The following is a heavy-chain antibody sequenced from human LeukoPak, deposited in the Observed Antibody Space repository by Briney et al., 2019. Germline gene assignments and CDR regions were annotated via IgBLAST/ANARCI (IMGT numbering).Heavy chain of an antibody. D-gene: IGHD6-13*01. CDR1: GFTFDDYT. J-gene: IGHJ3*02. Sequence: PGGSLRLSCAASGFTFDDYTKHWVRQAPGKGLEWVSLISGDGGSTYYADSVKGRFTISRDNSKNSLYLQMNSLRTEDTALYYCAKDLGIAAAYDAFDIWGQGTMVTVSS. CDR3: AKDLGIAAAYDAFDI. CDR2: ISGDGGST. V-gene: IGHV3-43*02.